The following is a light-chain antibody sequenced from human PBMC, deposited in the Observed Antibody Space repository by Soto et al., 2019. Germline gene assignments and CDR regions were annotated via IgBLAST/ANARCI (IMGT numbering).Light chain of an antibody. CDR3: MQGLTPPT. V-gene: IGKV2-28*01. CDR2: LGS. Sequence: EIVMTQSPLSLPVTPGEPASISCRSSQSFLQWNGNNYLDWYLQKPGQSPQLLIYLGSNRASGVPDRFSGSGSGTDFTLKISRVEAEDVGLYYCMQGLTPPTFGQGTKV. CDR1: QSFLQWNGNNY. J-gene: IGKJ1*01.